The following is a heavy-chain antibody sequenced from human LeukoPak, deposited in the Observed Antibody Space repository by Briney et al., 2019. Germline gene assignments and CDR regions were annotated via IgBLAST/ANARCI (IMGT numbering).Heavy chain of an antibody. D-gene: IGHD3-22*01. Sequence: GGSLRLSCSASGFTFSSYIMHWVRQAPGKGLEYVSAISSNGGSTYYADSVKGRFTISRGNSKNTLYLQMSSLRGEDTAVYYCVKDGSYYYDSTTYVAWGQGTLVTVSS. CDR2: ISSNGGST. CDR3: VKDGSYYYDSTTYVA. J-gene: IGHJ5*02. V-gene: IGHV3-64D*06. CDR1: GFTFSSYI.